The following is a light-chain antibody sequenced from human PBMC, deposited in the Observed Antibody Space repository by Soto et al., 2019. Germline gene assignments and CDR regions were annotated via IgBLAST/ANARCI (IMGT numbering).Light chain of an antibody. CDR1: QSVSSSY. CDR2: GAS. CDR3: QQYGSSPYT. V-gene: IGKV3-20*01. J-gene: IGKJ2*01. Sequence: EIVLTQSPGTLSLSPGERATLSCRASQSVSSSYLAWYLQKPGQAPRLLIYGASGRATGIPDRFSGSGSGTDFALTISRLGPEDFAVYYCQQYGSSPYTFGQGTKLEIK.